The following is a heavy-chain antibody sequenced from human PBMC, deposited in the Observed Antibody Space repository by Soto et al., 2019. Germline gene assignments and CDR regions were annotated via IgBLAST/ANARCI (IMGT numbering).Heavy chain of an antibody. CDR3: SRLEFTDDAVRDF. J-gene: IGHJ4*01. CDR1: GVPLSNYG. D-gene: IGHD2-2*01. V-gene: IGHV1-69*01. Sequence: QVQLAQSGAEVKRPASSVRVSCKASGVPLSNYGIGWVRQAAGHRLEYLGGITPIVGTTTYVQKFQGRLTMTADESANTIYMELSRLIPEDTAIYYCSRLEFTDDAVRDFWGHGTLVIVAS. CDR2: ITPIVGTT.